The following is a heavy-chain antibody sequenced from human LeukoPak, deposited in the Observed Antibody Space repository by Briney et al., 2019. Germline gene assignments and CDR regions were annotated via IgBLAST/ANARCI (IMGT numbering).Heavy chain of an antibody. J-gene: IGHJ4*02. CDR2: ISYDGSNK. CDR1: GFTFNNYG. Sequence: QPGRSLRLSCAASGFTFNNYGIHWVRQAPGKGLEWVALISYDGSNKYYADSVKGRFTISRDNSKNTLYLQMNSLRAEDTAVYYCAKGYYYDSDGYYQHFDYWGRGTLVTVSS. CDR3: AKGYYYDSDGYYQHFDY. V-gene: IGHV3-30*18. D-gene: IGHD3-22*01.